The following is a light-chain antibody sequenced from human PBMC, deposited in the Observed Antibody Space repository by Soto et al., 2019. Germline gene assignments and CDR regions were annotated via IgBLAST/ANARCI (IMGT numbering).Light chain of an antibody. CDR1: QSISSY. J-gene: IGKJ2*01. CDR3: QQSYSTPPS. Sequence: DIQMTQSPSSLSASVGDRVTITCRASQSISSYLNWYQQKPGKAPKLLIYAASSLQSGVPSRFSGSRSGTYFTLTISSLQPEDFATYYCQQSYSTPPSFGQGTKLEIK. V-gene: IGKV1-39*01. CDR2: AAS.